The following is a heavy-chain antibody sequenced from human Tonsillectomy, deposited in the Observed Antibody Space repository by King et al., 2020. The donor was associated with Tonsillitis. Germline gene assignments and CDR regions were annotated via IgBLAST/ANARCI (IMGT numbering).Heavy chain of an antibody. D-gene: IGHD1-7*01. V-gene: IGHV4-61*01. CDR1: VGSVSSGSYY. CDR2: IYYSGST. CDR3: GGGDELELLGDY. J-gene: IGHJ4*02. Sequence: VQLQESGPGLVKPSETLSLTCTVSVGSVSSGSYYWSWIRQPPGKGLEWIGYIYYSGSTNYNPSLKSRVTISVNTSKNQFSLKLSSVTAAATAVYYCGGGDELELLGDYWGQGTLVTVSS.